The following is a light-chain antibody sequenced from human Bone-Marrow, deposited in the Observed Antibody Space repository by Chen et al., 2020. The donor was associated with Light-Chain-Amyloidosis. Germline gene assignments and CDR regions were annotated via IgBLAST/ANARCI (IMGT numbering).Light chain of an antibody. J-gene: IGLJ3*02. V-gene: IGLV3-21*02. CDR3: QVWDRSSDRPV. Sequence: SSVLTQPSSGSVAPGPTATIACGGNNIGSTSVHWYQQTPGQAPLLVVYDDSDRPSGIPERLSGSNSGNTATLTISRVEAGDEADYYCQVWDRSSDRPVFGGGTKLTVL. CDR2: DDS. CDR1: NIGSTS.